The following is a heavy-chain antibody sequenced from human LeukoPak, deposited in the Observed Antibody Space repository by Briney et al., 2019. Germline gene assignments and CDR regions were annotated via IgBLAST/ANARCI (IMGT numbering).Heavy chain of an antibody. V-gene: IGHV3-21*04. Sequence: PGGSLRLSCAASGFTFRIYSMNWVRQAPGKGLEWVSSISNDGNYIYYADSVKGRFTISRDNAKNSLYLQMNSLRAEDTAVYYCAKDNYDSSGYYSGYWGQGTLVTVSS. CDR3: AKDNYDSSGYYSGY. J-gene: IGHJ4*02. CDR2: ISNDGNYI. D-gene: IGHD3-22*01. CDR1: GFTFRIYS.